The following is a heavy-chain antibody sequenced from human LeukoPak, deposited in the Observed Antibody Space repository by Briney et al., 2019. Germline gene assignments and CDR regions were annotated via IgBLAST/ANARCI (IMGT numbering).Heavy chain of an antibody. D-gene: IGHD3-16*01. CDR3: ARAQGWVWFDY. V-gene: IGHV3-48*01. Sequence: GGSLRLSCAASGFTFSSYSMNWVRQAPGKGLEWVSYISSSSSTIYYADSVKGRFTISRDNAKNSLYLQMNSLRAEDTAVYYCARAQGWVWFDYWGQGTLVTVSS. J-gene: IGHJ4*02. CDR1: GFTFSSYS. CDR2: ISSSSSTI.